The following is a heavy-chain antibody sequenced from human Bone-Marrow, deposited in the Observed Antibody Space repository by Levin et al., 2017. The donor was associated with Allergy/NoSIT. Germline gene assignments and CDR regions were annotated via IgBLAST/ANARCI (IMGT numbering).Heavy chain of an antibody. CDR3: TSVAYDVWSGYSNYFDF. CDR1: GFIFTSAW. J-gene: IGHJ4*02. V-gene: IGHV3-15*01. Sequence: LSLTCAASGFIFTSAWMSWVRQTPERGLEWVGRIKSNTDGGTTDYAAPVKGRFTISRDDSKSTLYLQMTNLKNADTGVYYCTSVAYDVWSGYSNYFDFWGRGILVTVSS. D-gene: IGHD3-3*01. CDR2: IKSNTDGGTT.